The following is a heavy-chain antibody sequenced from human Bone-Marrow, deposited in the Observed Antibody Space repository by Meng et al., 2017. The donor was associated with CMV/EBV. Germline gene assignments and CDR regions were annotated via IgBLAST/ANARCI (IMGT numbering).Heavy chain of an antibody. Sequence: ASVKVSCKASGYTFTSYYMHWVRQAPGQGLEWMGIINPSGGSTSYAQKFQGRVTMTRDTSTSTVYMELSSLRSEDTAVYYCARDRRGESNGGNSGPYFDYWGQGTLVTVSS. CDR2: INPSGGST. D-gene: IGHD4-23*01. J-gene: IGHJ4*02. CDR1: GYTFTSYY. CDR3: ARDRRGESNGGNSGPYFDY. V-gene: IGHV1-46*01.